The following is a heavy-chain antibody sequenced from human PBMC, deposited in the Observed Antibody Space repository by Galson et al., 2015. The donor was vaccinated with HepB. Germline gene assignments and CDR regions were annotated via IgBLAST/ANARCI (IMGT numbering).Heavy chain of an antibody. Sequence: SLRLSCAASGFTFDDYAMHWVRQAPGKGLEWVSGISWNSGSIGYEDSVKGRFTISRDNAKNSLYLQMNSLRAEDTALYYCAKATTVGLFGYFDYWGQGTLVTVSS. CDR2: ISWNSGSI. CDR1: GFTFDDYA. D-gene: IGHD4-23*01. V-gene: IGHV3-9*01. J-gene: IGHJ4*02. CDR3: AKATTVGLFGYFDY.